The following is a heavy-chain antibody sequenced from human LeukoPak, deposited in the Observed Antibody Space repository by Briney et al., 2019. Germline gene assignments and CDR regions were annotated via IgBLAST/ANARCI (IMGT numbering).Heavy chain of an antibody. Sequence: PGGSXRXXCAASGFTFSSYTMNWVRQAPGKGLEWVSSISSGSRSIFYADSVKGRFTISRDNTKNSLYLQLNSLRAEDTAVYYCAREVSGWRGGAFDLWGQGTMVTVSS. D-gene: IGHD6-19*01. V-gene: IGHV3-21*01. CDR1: GFTFSSYT. J-gene: IGHJ3*01. CDR2: ISSGSRSI. CDR3: AREVSGWRGGAFDL.